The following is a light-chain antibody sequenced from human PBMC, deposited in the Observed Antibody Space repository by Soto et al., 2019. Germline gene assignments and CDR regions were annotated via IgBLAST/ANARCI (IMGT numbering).Light chain of an antibody. CDR3: ALYMGSGIWV. V-gene: IGLV8-61*01. CDR1: SGSVSTSYY. J-gene: IGLJ3*02. Sequence: QTVVTQEPSFSVSPGRTVTLTCGLSSGSVSTSYYPSWYQQTPGQAPRTVIYSTTTRSSGVPDRFSGSILGNKAALTITGAQADDEADYYCALYMGSGIWVFGGGTKLTVL. CDR2: STT.